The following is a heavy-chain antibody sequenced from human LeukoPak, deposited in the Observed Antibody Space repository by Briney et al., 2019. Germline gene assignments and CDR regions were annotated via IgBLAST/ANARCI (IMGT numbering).Heavy chain of an antibody. CDR1: GFTFSSYA. Sequence: GGSLRLSCAASGFTFSSYAMSWVRQAPGKGLEWVSAVSGSGGSTYYAGSVKGRFTISRDNSKNTLYLQMNSLRAEDTAVYYCAKIAVGAGRSNDYWGQGTLVTVSS. V-gene: IGHV3-23*01. CDR3: AKIAVGAGRSNDY. CDR2: VSGSGGST. J-gene: IGHJ4*02. D-gene: IGHD1-26*01.